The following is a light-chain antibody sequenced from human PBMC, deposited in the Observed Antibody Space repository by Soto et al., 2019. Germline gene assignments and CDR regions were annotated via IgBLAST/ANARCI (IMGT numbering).Light chain of an antibody. J-gene: IGKJ3*01. V-gene: IGKV1-8*01. Sequence: AIRMTQSPSSFSASTGDRVTITCRASQGISSYLAWCQQKPGKAPKLLIYAASTLQSGVPSRFSGSGSGTDFTLTISCLQSEDFATYYCQQYYSYPPTFGSGTKVDIK. CDR1: QGISSY. CDR2: AAS. CDR3: QQYYSYPPT.